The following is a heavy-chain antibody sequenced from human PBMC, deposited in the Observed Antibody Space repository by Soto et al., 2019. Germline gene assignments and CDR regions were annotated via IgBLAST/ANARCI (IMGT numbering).Heavy chain of an antibody. CDR2: ISGSGGST. J-gene: IGHJ4*01. CDR1: GFTFSSYA. Sequence: EVQLLESGGGLVQPGGSLRLSCAASGFTFSSYAMSWVRQAPGKGLEWVSAISGSGGSTYYADSVKGRFTISRDNSKNTLYLQMNSQRAEDTAVYYWAKGMRPYYDSSGQPKGTSDYWGQGTLVTVSS. D-gene: IGHD3-22*01. CDR3: AKGMRPYYDSSGQPKGTSDY. V-gene: IGHV3-23*01.